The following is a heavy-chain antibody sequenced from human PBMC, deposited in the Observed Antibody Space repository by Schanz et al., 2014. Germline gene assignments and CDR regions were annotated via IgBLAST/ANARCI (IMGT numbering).Heavy chain of an antibody. J-gene: IGHJ6*02. CDR3: ARDSGPYYDKSMDV. CDR1: GFTFSSYA. V-gene: IGHV3-23*01. CDR2: LSGSGGST. D-gene: IGHD3-9*01. Sequence: EVQLLASGGGLVQPGGSLRLSCAASGFTFSSYAMSWVRQAPGKGLEWVSALSGSGGSTYYADSVRGRFTISRDRFQNTLYLRMSSLRAEDTALYYCARDSGPYYDKSMDVWGQGTTVAVSS.